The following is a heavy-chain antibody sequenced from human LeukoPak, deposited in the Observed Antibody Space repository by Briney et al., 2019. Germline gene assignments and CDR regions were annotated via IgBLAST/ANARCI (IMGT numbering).Heavy chain of an antibody. J-gene: IGHJ5*02. D-gene: IGHD2-15*01. Sequence: GGFLRLSCIASGFSLSGYWMYWVRQAPGKGLMYISRNNGDGSTTNYADVVKGRFTMSRDNVKNTLYLQMNSLRVEDTAVYYCARDPRNVGLAPWGQGTLVTVSS. CDR2: NNGDGSTT. CDR1: GFSLSGYW. V-gene: IGHV3-74*01. CDR3: ARDPRNVGLAP.